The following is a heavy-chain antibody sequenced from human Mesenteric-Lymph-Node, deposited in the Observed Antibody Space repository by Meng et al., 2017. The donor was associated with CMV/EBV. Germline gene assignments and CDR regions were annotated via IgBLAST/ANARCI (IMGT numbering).Heavy chain of an antibody. CDR1: GFTFSSYG. J-gene: IGHJ4*02. Sequence: GESLKISCAASGFTFSSYGMSWVRQAPGKGLEWVSSISSSSDYIYYADSVEGRFTISRDNAKNSLYLQMNSLRVEDTAVYYCAKSNKLAFCSSSSCYPDYWGQGTVVTVSS. V-gene: IGHV3-21*04. D-gene: IGHD2-2*01. CDR3: AKSNKLAFCSSSSCYPDY. CDR2: ISSSSDYI.